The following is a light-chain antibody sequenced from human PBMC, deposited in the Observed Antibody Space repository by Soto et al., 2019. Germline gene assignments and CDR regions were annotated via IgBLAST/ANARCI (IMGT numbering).Light chain of an antibody. Sequence: QSVLTQPPSVSEAPGQKVTISCSGSSSNIGNNYVSWYQQLPGTAPKLLIYDNTERPSGIPDRFSGSKSGTSATLGITGLQTGDEADYYCGTWDSSLSAWVFGGGTKLTVL. CDR2: DNT. V-gene: IGLV1-51*01. CDR3: GTWDSSLSAWV. J-gene: IGLJ3*02. CDR1: SSNIGNNY.